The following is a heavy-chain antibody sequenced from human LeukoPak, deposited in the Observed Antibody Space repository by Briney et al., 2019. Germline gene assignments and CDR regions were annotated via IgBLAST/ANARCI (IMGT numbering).Heavy chain of an antibody. D-gene: IGHD2-21*01. CDR3: AKDRIQFKRVFDCFDS. J-gene: IGHJ4*02. CDR1: GFPFETNA. V-gene: IGHV3-23*01. Sequence: TGGSLRLSCATSGFPFETNAMSWVRQAPGKGLEWVATIGNTETFYADSVTGRFTISRDNSKNTVNLQMNRLRVEDTAIYYCAKDRIQFKRVFDCFDSWGQGTLVTVSS. CDR2: IGNTET.